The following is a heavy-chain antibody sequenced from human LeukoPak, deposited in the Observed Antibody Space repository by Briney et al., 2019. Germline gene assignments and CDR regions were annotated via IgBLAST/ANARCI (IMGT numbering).Heavy chain of an antibody. CDR1: GGSFSGYY. V-gene: IGHV4-31*11. CDR2: IYYSGST. D-gene: IGHD2-2*01. Sequence: SETLSLTCAVYGGSFSGYYWSWIRQHPGKGLEWIGYIYYSGSTYYNPSLKSRVTISVDTSKNQFSLKLSSVTAADTAVYYCARGYCSSTSCYPAPTDYWGQGTLVTVSS. CDR3: ARGYCSSTSCYPAPTDY. J-gene: IGHJ4*02.